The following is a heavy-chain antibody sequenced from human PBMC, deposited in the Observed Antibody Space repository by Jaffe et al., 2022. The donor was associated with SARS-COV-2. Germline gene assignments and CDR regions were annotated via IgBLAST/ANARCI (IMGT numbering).Heavy chain of an antibody. D-gene: IGHD4-17*01. CDR1: GFTFSKYW. CDR2: ISSDGSST. Sequence: EVQLVESGGGLVQPGGSLRLSCAASGFTFSKYWMHWVRQAPGKGLVWVSRISSDGSSTNYAESVKGRFTISRDNTKNTLYLQMNSLRAEDTAVYYCTLMTTVTTDGGQGTLVTVSS. CDR3: TLMTTVTTD. V-gene: IGHV3-74*01. J-gene: IGHJ4*02.